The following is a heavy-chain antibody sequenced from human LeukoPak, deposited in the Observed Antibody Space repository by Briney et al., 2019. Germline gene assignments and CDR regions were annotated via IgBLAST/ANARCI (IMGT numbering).Heavy chain of an antibody. CDR1: GFTFSDYY. V-gene: IGHV3-11*04. Sequence: GGSLRLSCAASGFTFSDYYMSWIRQAPGKGLEWICSSGSTIYYADSVKGRFTISRDNAKNSLYLQMNSLRAEDTAVYYCAREGDSGSSPLDFWGQGTLVTVSS. CDR3: AREGDSGSSPLDF. J-gene: IGHJ4*02. D-gene: IGHD1-26*01. CDR2: SSGSTI.